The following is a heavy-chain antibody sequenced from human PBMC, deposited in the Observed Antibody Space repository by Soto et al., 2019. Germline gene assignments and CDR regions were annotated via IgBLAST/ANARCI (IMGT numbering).Heavy chain of an antibody. D-gene: IGHD2-15*01. CDR1: GYTFSNYW. CDR3: VRKFAAEFSDY. J-gene: IGHJ4*01. Sequence: GESLKISCNASGYTFSNYWIAWVRQMPGKGLEWMGIISPRDSDSKYSPAFEGQVTFSVDKSIDTAYLQWTGLEASDTAIYFCVRKFAAEFSDYWVHGTLATVSS. CDR2: ISPRDSDS. V-gene: IGHV5-51*01.